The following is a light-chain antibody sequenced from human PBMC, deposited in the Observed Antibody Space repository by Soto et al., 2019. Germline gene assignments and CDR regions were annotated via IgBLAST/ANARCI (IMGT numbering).Light chain of an antibody. J-gene: IGKJ1*01. CDR2: GAS. Sequence: EIVMTQSPATLSVSPGERATLSCRASQSVSINLAWYQQKPGQAPRLLIYGASTRATGIPARFSGSGSGTEFTLTISSLQSEDFAVYYWQQYTNWPRTFGQGAKVEI. CDR3: QQYTNWPRT. CDR1: QSVSIN. V-gene: IGKV3-15*01.